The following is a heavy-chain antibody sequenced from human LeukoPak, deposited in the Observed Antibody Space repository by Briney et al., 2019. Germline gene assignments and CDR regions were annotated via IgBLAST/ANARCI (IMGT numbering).Heavy chain of an antibody. Sequence: GGSLRLSCTASRFTFSDYYMSWIRQAPGKGLEWVSYISRSGNTIFYADSVKGRFNISRDNAKNSVSLQMNNLRVEDTAVYYRARVVKAYDFRSNYYDDYWGQGTLVTVSS. J-gene: IGHJ4*02. CDR2: ISRSGNTI. D-gene: IGHD3-3*01. CDR1: RFTFSDYY. V-gene: IGHV3-11*01. CDR3: ARVVKAYDFRSNYYDDY.